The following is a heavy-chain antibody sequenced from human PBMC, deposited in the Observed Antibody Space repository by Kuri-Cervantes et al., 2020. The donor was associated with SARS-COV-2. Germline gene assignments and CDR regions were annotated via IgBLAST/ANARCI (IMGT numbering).Heavy chain of an antibody. CDR2: INHSGST. CDR3: ARGRADLWPYYYYYYMDV. CDR1: GGSFSGYF. V-gene: IGHV4-34*01. Sequence: SETLSLTCAVYGGSFSGYFWSWIRQPPGKGLEWSGEINHSGSTNYNASLKSRVTITVDTSKNQFSLKLNSVTAADTALYYCARGRADLWPYYYYYYMDVWGKGTTVTVSS. D-gene: IGHD3-10*01. J-gene: IGHJ6*03.